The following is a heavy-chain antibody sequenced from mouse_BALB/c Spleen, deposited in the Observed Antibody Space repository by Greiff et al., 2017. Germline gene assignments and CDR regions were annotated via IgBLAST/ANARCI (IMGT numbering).Heavy chain of an antibody. V-gene: IGHV1-14*01. Sequence: VQLQQSGPELVKPGASVKMSCKASGYTFTSYVMHWVKQKPGQGLEWIGHINPYNDGTKYNEKFKGKATLTSDKSSSTAYMELSSLTSEDSAVYYCATGATTVVATDYWGQGTTLTVSS. CDR2: INPYNDGT. J-gene: IGHJ2*01. CDR3: ATGATTVVATDY. CDR1: GYTFTSYV. D-gene: IGHD1-1*01.